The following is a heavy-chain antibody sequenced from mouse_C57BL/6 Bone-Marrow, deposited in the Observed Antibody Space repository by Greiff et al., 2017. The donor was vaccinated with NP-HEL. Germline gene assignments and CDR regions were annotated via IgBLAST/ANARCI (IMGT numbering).Heavy chain of an antibody. Sequence: VQLQQSGAELVMPGASVKLSCKASGYTFTSYWMHWVKQRPGQGLEWIGEIDPSDSYTNYNQKFKGKSTLTVDKSSSTAYMQLSSLTPDDSAVYDCARAYYYGSSPWFAYWGQGTLVTVSA. D-gene: IGHD1-1*01. J-gene: IGHJ3*01. CDR3: ARAYYYGSSPWFAY. V-gene: IGHV1-69*01. CDR2: IDPSDSYT. CDR1: GYTFTSYW.